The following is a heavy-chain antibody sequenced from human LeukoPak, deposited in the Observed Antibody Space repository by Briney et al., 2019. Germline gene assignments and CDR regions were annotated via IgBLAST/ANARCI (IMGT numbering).Heavy chain of an antibody. J-gene: IGHJ4*02. Sequence: SETLSLTCTVSGGSISSSSYYWGWIRQPPGKGLEWIGSIYYSGSTYYNPSLKSRVTISINTSKNQFSLKLSSVTAADTAVYYCARAGGSGLIDYWGQGTLVTVSS. CDR3: ARAGGSGLIDY. CDR1: GGSISSSSYY. V-gene: IGHV4-39*07. D-gene: IGHD6-19*01. CDR2: IYYSGST.